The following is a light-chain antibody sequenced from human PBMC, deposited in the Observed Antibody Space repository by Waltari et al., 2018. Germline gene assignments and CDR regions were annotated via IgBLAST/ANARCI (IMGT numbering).Light chain of an antibody. CDR2: SAS. Sequence: EIVLTQSPATLSLSPGDRATLSYRASQSVTNYLAWYQQNPGQAPRVLIYSASNRATGVPARFSGSGSGTDFTLTISSLEPEDFAVYYCQQRSNWPRTFGQGTKVEVK. J-gene: IGKJ1*01. V-gene: IGKV3-11*01. CDR3: QQRSNWPRT. CDR1: QSVTNY.